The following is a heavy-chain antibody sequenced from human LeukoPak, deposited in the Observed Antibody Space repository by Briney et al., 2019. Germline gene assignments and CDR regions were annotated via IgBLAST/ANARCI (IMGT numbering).Heavy chain of an antibody. D-gene: IGHD4-17*01. CDR2: INPNSGGT. J-gene: IGHJ3*02. CDR3: ARTPVTTDAFDI. CDR1: GYTFTGYY. Sequence: VSVKVSCKASGYTFTGYYMHWVRQAPGQGLEWMGWINPNSGGTNYAQKFQGRVTMTRDTSISTAYMELSRLRSDDTAVYYCARTPVTTDAFDIWGQGTMVTVSS. V-gene: IGHV1-2*02.